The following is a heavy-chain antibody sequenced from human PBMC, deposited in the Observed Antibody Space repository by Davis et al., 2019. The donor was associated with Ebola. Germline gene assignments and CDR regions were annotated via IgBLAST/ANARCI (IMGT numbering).Heavy chain of an antibody. J-gene: IGHJ6*02. CDR3: ARRNFGKYYSGMDV. V-gene: IGHV4-59*08. CDR1: GASISSFY. D-gene: IGHD4-11*01. CDR2: IYYSGNT. Sequence: MPSETLSLTCTVSGASISSFYWSWIRQPPGKGLEWIGYIYYSGNTNYNPSLKSRVTISVDTSKNQFSLKLSSVTAADTAVYYCARRNFGKYYSGMDVWGQGTTVTVSS.